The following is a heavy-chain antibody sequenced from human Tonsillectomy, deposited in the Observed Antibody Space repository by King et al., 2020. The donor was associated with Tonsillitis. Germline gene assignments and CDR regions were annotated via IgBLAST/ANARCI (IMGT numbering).Heavy chain of an antibody. V-gene: IGHV3-73*01. D-gene: IGHD3-10*01. J-gene: IGHJ3*02. CDR2: IRSKANSYAT. CDR1: GFTFSGSA. Sequence: QLVQSGGGLVQPGGSLKLSCAASGFTFSGSAMHWVRQASGKGLGWVVRIRSKANSYATAYAASVKGRFTISRDDSKNTAYLQMNSLKTEDTAVYYCTRPGGSGTRWAFDIWGQGTMVTVSS. CDR3: TRPGGSGTRWAFDI.